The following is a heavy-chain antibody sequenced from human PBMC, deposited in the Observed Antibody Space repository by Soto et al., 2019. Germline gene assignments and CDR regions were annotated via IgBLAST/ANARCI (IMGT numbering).Heavy chain of an antibody. Sequence: ASVKVSCKASGYTFTSYDINWVRQATGQGLEWMGWMNPNSGNTGYAQKFQGRVTMARSTSISTAYMELSSLRSEDTAVYYCATVVAATSDAFDIWGQGTMVTVSS. D-gene: IGHD2-15*01. V-gene: IGHV1-8*01. CDR2: MNPNSGNT. CDR1: GYTFTSYD. J-gene: IGHJ3*02. CDR3: ATVVAATSDAFDI.